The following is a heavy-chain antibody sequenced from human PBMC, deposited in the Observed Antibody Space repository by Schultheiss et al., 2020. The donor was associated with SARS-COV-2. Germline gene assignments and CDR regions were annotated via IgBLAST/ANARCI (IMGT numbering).Heavy chain of an antibody. Sequence: GGSLRLSCKASGGTFSSYAISWVRQAPGQGLEWMGGIIPIFGTANYAQKFQGRVTITADKSTSTAYMELSSLRSEDTAVYYCARDSFGDYGFLERTHGMDVWGQGTTVTVSS. D-gene: IGHD3-3*01. J-gene: IGHJ6*02. CDR2: IIPIFGTA. V-gene: IGHV1-69*06. CDR1: GGTFSSYA. CDR3: ARDSFGDYGFLERTHGMDV.